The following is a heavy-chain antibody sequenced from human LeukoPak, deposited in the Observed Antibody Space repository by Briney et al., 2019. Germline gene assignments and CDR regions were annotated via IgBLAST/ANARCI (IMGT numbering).Heavy chain of an antibody. Sequence: GGSLRLSCAASGFAFSSYGMHWVRQAPGKGLEWVAVISYDGSNKYYADSVKGRFTISRDNSKNTLYLQMNSLRAEDTAVYYCAKGIAVVSWGQGTLVTVSS. J-gene: IGHJ5*02. D-gene: IGHD3-22*01. CDR1: GFAFSSYG. V-gene: IGHV3-30*18. CDR3: AKGIAVVS. CDR2: ISYDGSNK.